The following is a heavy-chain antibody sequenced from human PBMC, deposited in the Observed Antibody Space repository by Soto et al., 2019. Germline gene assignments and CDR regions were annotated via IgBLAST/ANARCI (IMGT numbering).Heavy chain of an antibody. D-gene: IGHD2-15*01. Sequence: PGGSLRLSCAASGFTFSSYTMNWVRQAPGQGLEWVSSISSGSSYIYYADSMKGRFTISRDNAKNSPYLQMNSLRAEDTAVYYCARGVLSDSGTCYWGRGTLGTAPQ. CDR3: ARGVLSDSGTCY. CDR2: ISSGSSYI. J-gene: IGHJ4*02. CDR1: GFTFSSYT. V-gene: IGHV3-21*01.